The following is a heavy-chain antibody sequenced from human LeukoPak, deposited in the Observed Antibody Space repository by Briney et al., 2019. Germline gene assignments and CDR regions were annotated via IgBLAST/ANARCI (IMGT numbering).Heavy chain of an antibody. V-gene: IGHV4-4*02. Sequence: GSLRLSCAASGFTFSSYSMNWVRQPPGKGLEWIGEIYHSGSTNYNPSLKSRVTISIDKSRNQFSLKLTSMTAADTAVYYCARDRAPSNWGQGILVTVSS. CDR2: IYHSGST. CDR1: GFTFSSYSM. CDR3: ARDRAPSN. J-gene: IGHJ4*02. D-gene: IGHD3-10*01.